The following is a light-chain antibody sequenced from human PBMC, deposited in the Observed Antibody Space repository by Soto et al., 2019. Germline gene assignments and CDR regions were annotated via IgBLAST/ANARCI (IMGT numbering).Light chain of an antibody. J-gene: IGKJ3*01. CDR3: QQYDDLPLS. V-gene: IGKV3-20*01. CDR2: GAS. CDR1: QSVGSNY. Sequence: EIVLTQSPGTLSLSPGERATLSCRASQSVGSNYLAWYQQKPGQAPRLLIYGASSRASGIPDRFSGSGSGTDFTLTISRLEPEDFAVYYCQQYDDLPLSFGPGTKVD.